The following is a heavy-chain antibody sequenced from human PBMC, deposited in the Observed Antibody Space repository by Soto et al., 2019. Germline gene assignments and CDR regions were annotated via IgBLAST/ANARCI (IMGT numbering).Heavy chain of an antibody. CDR1: GGSLSSYY. CDR2: IYYSGST. J-gene: IGHJ4*02. Sequence: SETLSLTCVVSGGSLSSYYWSWIRQHPGKGLEWIGYIYYSGSTYYNPSLKSRVTISVDTSKNQFSLKLSSVTAADTAVYYCATMGTPATGLYFFDYWGQGSLVTVSS. CDR3: ATMGTPATGLYFFDY. V-gene: IGHV4-59*06. D-gene: IGHD2-15*01.